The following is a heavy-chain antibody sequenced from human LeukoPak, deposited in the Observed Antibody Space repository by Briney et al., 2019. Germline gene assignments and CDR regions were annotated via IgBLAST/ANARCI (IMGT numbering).Heavy chain of an antibody. D-gene: IGHD5-18*01. J-gene: IGHJ5*02. CDR1: GGTFSSYA. Sequence: ASVKVSCKASGGTFSSYAISWVRQAPGQGLEWMGGIIPIFGTANYAQKFQGRVTITADESTSTAYMELSSLRSEDTAVYYCARGAQLWSSSDWFDPWGQGTLVTVSS. V-gene: IGHV1-69*13. CDR2: IIPIFGTA. CDR3: ARGAQLWSSSDWFDP.